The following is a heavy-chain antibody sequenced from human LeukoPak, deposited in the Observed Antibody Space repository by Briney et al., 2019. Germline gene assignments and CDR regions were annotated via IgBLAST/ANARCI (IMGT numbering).Heavy chain of an antibody. V-gene: IGHV5-51*01. J-gene: IGHJ3*01. CDR3: GMSGDRVPLQDDVFDV. CDR2: IYLGDSGP. CDR1: GYSFTSYC. D-gene: IGHD1-26*01. Sequence: GQSLKISCKVSGYSFTSYCIGWVRQMRGKGLEWMGIIYLGDSGPTYSPSFQGQVTISVAKSINTAYLQWRSLPASDTAMYYCGMSGDRVPLQDDVFDVWGQGTMVTVST.